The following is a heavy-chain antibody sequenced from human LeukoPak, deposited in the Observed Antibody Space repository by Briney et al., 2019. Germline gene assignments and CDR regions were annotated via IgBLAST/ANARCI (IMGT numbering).Heavy chain of an antibody. Sequence: GRSLRLSCAASGFTFSSYGMHWVRQAPGKGLEWVAVIWYDGSNKYYADSVKGRFTISRDNSKNTLYLQMSSLRAEDTAVYYCAVGYYYYYYMDVWGKGTTVTVSS. J-gene: IGHJ6*03. CDR1: GFTFSSYG. CDR3: AVGYYYYYYMDV. V-gene: IGHV3-33*01. CDR2: IWYDGSNK.